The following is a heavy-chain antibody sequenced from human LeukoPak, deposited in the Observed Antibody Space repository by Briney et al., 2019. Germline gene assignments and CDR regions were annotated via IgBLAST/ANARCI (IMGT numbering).Heavy chain of an antibody. CDR2: IYHSGST. D-gene: IGHD2-15*01. CDR1: GGSFSGYY. Sequence: SETLSLTCAVYGGSFSGYYWSWIRQPPGKGLEWIGSIYHSGSTYYNPSLKSRVTISVDTSKNQFSLKLSSVTAADTAVYYCARYCSGGSCYPDAFDIWGQGTMVTVSS. CDR3: ARYCSGGSCYPDAFDI. V-gene: IGHV4-34*01. J-gene: IGHJ3*02.